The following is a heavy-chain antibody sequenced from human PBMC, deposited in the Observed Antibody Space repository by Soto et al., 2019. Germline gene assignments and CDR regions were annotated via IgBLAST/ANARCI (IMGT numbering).Heavy chain of an antibody. V-gene: IGHV3-30*18. Sequence: QVQLVESGGGVVQPGRSLRLSCAASGLTFSSYGMHWVRQAPGKGLEWVAVISYDGSNKYYADSVKGRFTISRDNSKNTLYLQMNSLRAEDTAVYYCAKDWPHSNSRYGAFGYWGQGTLVTVSS. CDR3: AKDWPHSNSRYGAFGY. D-gene: IGHD2-2*01. J-gene: IGHJ4*02. CDR1: GLTFSSYG. CDR2: ISYDGSNK.